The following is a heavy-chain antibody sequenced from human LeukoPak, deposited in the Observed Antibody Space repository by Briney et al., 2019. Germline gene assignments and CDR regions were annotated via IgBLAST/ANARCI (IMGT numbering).Heavy chain of an antibody. J-gene: IGHJ4*02. Sequence: GGSLRLSCPASGFIFSDHAVNWVRQAPGKGLEWVSIISARDGRTYYADSVKGRFTISRDNSKNTLYLQMNSLRVEDTAVYYCAKDRNDWKQGIDSWGQGTLVTVST. CDR1: GFIFSDHA. V-gene: IGHV3-23*01. CDR3: AKDRNDWKQGIDS. D-gene: IGHD1-1*01. CDR2: ISARDGRT.